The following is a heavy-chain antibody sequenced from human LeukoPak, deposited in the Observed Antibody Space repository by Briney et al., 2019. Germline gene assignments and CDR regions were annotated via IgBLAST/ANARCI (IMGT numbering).Heavy chain of an antibody. CDR2: INHSGST. CDR1: GGSFSGYY. V-gene: IGHV4-34*01. Sequence: PSETLSLTCAVYGGSFSGYYWSWIRQPPGKGLEWIGEINHSGSTNYNPSLKSRVTISVDTSKNQFSLKLSSVTAADTAVYYCAREGYMDSKAFDIWGQGTMVTVSS. J-gene: IGHJ3*02. CDR3: AREGYMDSKAFDI. D-gene: IGHD3-16*02.